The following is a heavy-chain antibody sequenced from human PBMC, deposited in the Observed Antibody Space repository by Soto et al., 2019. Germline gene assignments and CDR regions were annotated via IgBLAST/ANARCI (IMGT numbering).Heavy chain of an antibody. CDR1: GYTFSNYA. J-gene: IGHJ3*02. CDR3: ARDQDVDSTMLDAFDI. CDR2: INAGNGNT. V-gene: IGHV1-3*01. Sequence: QVQLVQSGAEVKNPGASVKVSCKTSGYTFSNYAMHWVRQAPGQRLEWMGWINAGNGNTKYSHNFKGRVAITSDTXAXKAYLELSSLRSEDTAVYYCARDQDVDSTMLDAFDIWGQGTMVTVSS. D-gene: IGHD2-8*01.